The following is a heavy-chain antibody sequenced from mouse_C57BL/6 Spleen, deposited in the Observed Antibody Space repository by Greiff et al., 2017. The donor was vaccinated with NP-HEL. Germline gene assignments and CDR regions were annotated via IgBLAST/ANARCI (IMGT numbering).Heavy chain of an antibody. CDR3: ARGAQATDY. Sequence: DVQLQESGPGLVKPSQSLSLTCSVTGYSITSGYYWNWIRQFPGNKLEWMGYISYDGSNNYNPSLKNRISITRDTSKNQFFLKLNSVTTEDTATYYCARGAQATDYWGQGTTLTVSS. D-gene: IGHD3-2*02. J-gene: IGHJ2*01. V-gene: IGHV3-6*01. CDR1: GYSITSGYY. CDR2: ISYDGSN.